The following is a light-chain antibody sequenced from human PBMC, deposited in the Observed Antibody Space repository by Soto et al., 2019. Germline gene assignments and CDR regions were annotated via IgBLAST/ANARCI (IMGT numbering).Light chain of an antibody. CDR3: QQYGSSRWT. CDR1: QSVSSSY. Sequence: EIVLTQSPGTLSLSPGERATLSCRASQSVSSSYLAWYQQKPGQATRLLIYGASSRATGIPDRFSGSGSGADFPRTISRLEPEDVAVYYCQQYGSSRWTFGQGTKVEIK. CDR2: GAS. J-gene: IGKJ1*01. V-gene: IGKV3-20*01.